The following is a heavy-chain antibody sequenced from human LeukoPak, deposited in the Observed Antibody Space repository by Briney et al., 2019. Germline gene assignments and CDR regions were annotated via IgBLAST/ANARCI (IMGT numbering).Heavy chain of an antibody. V-gene: IGHV3-7*01. Sequence: GGSLRLSCAASGFTFSSHWMDWVRQAPGKGLEWVANVNPDGSVKHYVDSVKGRFTISRDNTKNSLYLEMNSLRTEDTAVYYCAKNFGWQQFDYWGQGTLVTVSS. CDR3: AKNFGWQQFDY. CDR2: VNPDGSVK. CDR1: GFTFSSHW. J-gene: IGHJ4*02. D-gene: IGHD5-24*01.